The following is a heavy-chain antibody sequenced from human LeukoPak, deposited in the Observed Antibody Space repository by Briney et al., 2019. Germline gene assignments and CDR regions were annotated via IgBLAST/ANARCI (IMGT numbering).Heavy chain of an antibody. CDR1: GGSFSGCY. CDR2: INHSGST. J-gene: IGHJ3*02. Sequence: SETLSLTCAVYGGSFSGCYWSWIRQPPGKGLEWIGEINHSGSTNYNPSLKSRVTISVDTSKNQFSLKLSSVTAADTAVYYCARGLGAFDIWGQGTMVTVSS. CDR3: ARGLGAFDI. V-gene: IGHV4-34*01.